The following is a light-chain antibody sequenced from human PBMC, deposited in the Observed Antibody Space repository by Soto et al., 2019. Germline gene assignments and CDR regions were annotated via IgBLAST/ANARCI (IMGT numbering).Light chain of an antibody. CDR1: DSNIGSTA. Sequence: QSVLTQPPSVSATPGQGVTLSCSGGDSNIGSTAVNWYQQVPGTAPKLLIYSSNQRPSGVPDRISDSKSGTSASLAISGLQSEDEADYYCAAWDDDLHVWLFGGGTKLTVL. CDR3: AAWDDDLHVWL. J-gene: IGLJ2*01. CDR2: SSN. V-gene: IGLV1-44*01.